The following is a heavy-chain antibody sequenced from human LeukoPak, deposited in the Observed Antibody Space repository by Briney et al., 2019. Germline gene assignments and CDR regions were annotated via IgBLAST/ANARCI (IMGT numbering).Heavy chain of an antibody. V-gene: IGHV4-4*07. D-gene: IGHD3-22*01. CDR3: ARLKFYDSTGYSQGYYMDV. CDR1: GGSIISSY. Sequence: SETLSLTCTVSGGSIISSYWSWIRQSAGTGLEWIGRIYGSGITDYNPSLKSRVTMSLDTSRKQFSLRLTSVNAADTAVYYCARLKFYDSTGYSQGYYMDVWGKGTTVSVFS. CDR2: IYGSGIT. J-gene: IGHJ6*03.